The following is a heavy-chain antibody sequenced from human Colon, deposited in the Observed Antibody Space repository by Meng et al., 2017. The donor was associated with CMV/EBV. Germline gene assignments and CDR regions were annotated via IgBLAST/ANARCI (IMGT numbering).Heavy chain of an antibody. CDR3: ARDPRGRGGTCCFDL. D-gene: IGHD2-15*01. J-gene: IGHJ5*02. CDR2: INTYTGNT. Sequence: GSDITTHVISGVRQAPGQGLEWMGWINTYTGNTNYAQKLQDRVTMPTDASTTTVYMELRSLRSDDTAVYYCARDPRGRGGTCCFDLWGQGTLVTVSS. CDR1: GSDITTHV. V-gene: IGHV1-18*01.